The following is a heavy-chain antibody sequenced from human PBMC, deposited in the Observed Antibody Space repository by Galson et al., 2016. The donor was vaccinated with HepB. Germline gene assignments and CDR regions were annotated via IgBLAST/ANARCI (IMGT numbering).Heavy chain of an antibody. CDR3: ARGGLGDNDYVWGSYRDAFDM. Sequence: SVKVSCKASGGTFRNYILNWVRQAPGQGLEWMGGIIPILGAANYAQKFQGRVTLTADESTRTAYMELSSLRSEDTAVYYCARGGLGDNDYVWGSYRDAFDMWGQGTMVTVSS. J-gene: IGHJ3*02. CDR1: GGTFRNYI. D-gene: IGHD3-16*02. CDR2: IIPILGAA. V-gene: IGHV1-69*13.